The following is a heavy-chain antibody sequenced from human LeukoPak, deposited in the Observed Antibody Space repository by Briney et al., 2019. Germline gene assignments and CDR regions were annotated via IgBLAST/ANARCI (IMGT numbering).Heavy chain of an antibody. Sequence: ASVKVSCKASGGTFSSYAISWVRQAPGQGLEWMGGIIPIFGTANYAQKFQGRVTMTADESTNTAHMELSSLRFEDTAVYYCARGLGNFDFWGQGTLVTVSS. CDR1: GGTFSSYA. D-gene: IGHD3-10*01. V-gene: IGHV1-69*13. CDR3: ARGLGNFDF. CDR2: IIPIFGTA. J-gene: IGHJ4*02.